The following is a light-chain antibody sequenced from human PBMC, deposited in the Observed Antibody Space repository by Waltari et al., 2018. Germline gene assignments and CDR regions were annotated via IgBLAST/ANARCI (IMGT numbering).Light chain of an antibody. V-gene: IGLV2-14*03. Sequence: QSALTQPASVSGSPGQSITISCAGSSTDVGYSDYVSWYQQYPDHVPKLLIHDVSKRPSGISPRFSGSKSGNTASLTISRLQADDEADYYCSAHTITLHVVFGGGTKVTVL. J-gene: IGLJ2*01. CDR2: DVS. CDR3: SAHTITLHVV. CDR1: STDVGYSDY.